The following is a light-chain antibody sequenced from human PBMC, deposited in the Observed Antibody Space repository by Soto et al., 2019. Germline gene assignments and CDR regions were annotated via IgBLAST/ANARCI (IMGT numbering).Light chain of an antibody. CDR3: QQYDNYPLT. CDR2: DAS. J-gene: IGKJ4*01. CDR1: QTIGSW. V-gene: IGKV1-5*01. Sequence: TQSPSTLSASVGDRVTIPCRASQTIGSWLAWYQQKPGTAPKLLIYDASTLESGVPSRFSGSGSGTECTLTISSLQPDDFETYDCQQYDNYPLTFGGGTKVDIK.